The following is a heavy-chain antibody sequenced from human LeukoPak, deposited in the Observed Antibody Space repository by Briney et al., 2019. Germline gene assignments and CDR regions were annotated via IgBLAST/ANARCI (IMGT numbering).Heavy chain of an antibody. D-gene: IGHD2-15*01. CDR2: INQSGST. Sequence: SETLSPTCAVSGGSSIGYYWSSIRQRPGRGRERIGEINQSGSTNYNPSLKSRVTISVDTSKNQFSLKLSSVTAADTAVYYCARGTTTVDIVVVVAATPIYYMDVWGKGTTVTVSS. CDR3: ARGTTTVDIVVVVAATPIYYMDV. CDR1: GGSSIGYY. J-gene: IGHJ6*03. V-gene: IGHV4-34*01.